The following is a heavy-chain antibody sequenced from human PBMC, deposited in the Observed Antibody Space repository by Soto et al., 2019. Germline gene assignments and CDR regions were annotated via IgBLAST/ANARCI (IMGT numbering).Heavy chain of an antibody. V-gene: IGHV3-23*01. Sequence: PGGSLRLSCAASGFTFSSYAMSWVRQAPGKGLEWVSAISGSGGSTYYADSVKGRFTISRDNSENTLYLQMSRLRAEDTAVYFCAKGMFSSSPAAAGSFDYWGQGALVTVSS. CDR3: AKGMFSSSPAAAGSFDY. CDR2: ISGSGGST. CDR1: GFTFSSYA. J-gene: IGHJ4*02. D-gene: IGHD3-10*01.